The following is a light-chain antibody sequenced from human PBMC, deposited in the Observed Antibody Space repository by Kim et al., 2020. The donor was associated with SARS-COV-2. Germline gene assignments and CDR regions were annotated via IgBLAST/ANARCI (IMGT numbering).Light chain of an antibody. CDR1: QSVSSSH. V-gene: IGKV3-20*01. CDR2: GVS. CDR3: QHYGSPGWT. J-gene: IGKJ1*01. Sequence: EIVLTQSPGTLSLSPGETGTLSCRASQSVSSSHLAWYQQRPGQAPRLLIHGVSNRATGIPDRFSGRASGTDFTLTISRLEPEDFAVYYYQHYGSPGWTFGQGTKVDIK.